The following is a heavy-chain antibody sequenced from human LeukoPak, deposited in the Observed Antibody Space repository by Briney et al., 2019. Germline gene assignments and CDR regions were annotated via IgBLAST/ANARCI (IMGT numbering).Heavy chain of an antibody. J-gene: IGHJ4*02. Sequence: GASVKVSCKASGYTFTGYYMHWVRQAPGQGLEWMGWINPNSGGTNYAQKFQGRDTMTRDTSISTAYMELSRLRSDDTAVHYCARDFCSSTSCLGLIYFDYWGQGTLVTVSS. D-gene: IGHD2-2*01. V-gene: IGHV1-2*02. CDR3: ARDFCSSTSCLGLIYFDY. CDR1: GYTFTGYY. CDR2: INPNSGGT.